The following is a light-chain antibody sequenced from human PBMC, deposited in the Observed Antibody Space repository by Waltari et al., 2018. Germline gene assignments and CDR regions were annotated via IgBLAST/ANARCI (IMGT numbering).Light chain of an antibody. Sequence: DIQMTQSPSSLSASVGDRVTITCRASQTIGIYLNWYQQQPGKAPKLLIYAASSLQSGVPSRFSGTGSGTDFTLTINSLQPEDFANYYCQQGDSIPRTFGQGTKVEI. J-gene: IGKJ1*01. CDR1: QTIGIY. CDR2: AAS. CDR3: QQGDSIPRT. V-gene: IGKV1-39*01.